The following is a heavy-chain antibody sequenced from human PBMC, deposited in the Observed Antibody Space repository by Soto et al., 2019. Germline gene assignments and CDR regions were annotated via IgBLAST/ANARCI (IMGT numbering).Heavy chain of an antibody. J-gene: IGHJ6*02. CDR3: ARDGCSSTSCPVTGMDV. D-gene: IGHD2-2*01. CDR2: ISSSSSTI. V-gene: IGHV3-48*01. Sequence: VGSLRLSCAASGFTFSSYSMNWVRQAPGKGLEWVSYISSSSSTIYYADSVKGRFTISRDNAKNSLYLQMNSLRAEDTAVYYCARDGCSSTSCPVTGMDVWGQGTTVTVS. CDR1: GFTFSSYS.